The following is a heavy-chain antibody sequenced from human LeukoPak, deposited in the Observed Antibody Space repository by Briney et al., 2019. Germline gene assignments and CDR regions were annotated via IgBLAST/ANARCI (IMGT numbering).Heavy chain of an antibody. Sequence: GGSLRLSCVASGLTVSNHWMSWVRQAPGKGLEWVANIREERGQEYYVDSVKGRFAISKNSAKNSLYLQMNTLRVEDTAMYYCASLDTAKQPLANHWGQGTLVTVSS. D-gene: IGHD5-18*01. V-gene: IGHV3-7*03. CDR3: ASLDTAKQPLANH. CDR1: GLTVSNHW. CDR2: IREERGQE. J-gene: IGHJ5*02.